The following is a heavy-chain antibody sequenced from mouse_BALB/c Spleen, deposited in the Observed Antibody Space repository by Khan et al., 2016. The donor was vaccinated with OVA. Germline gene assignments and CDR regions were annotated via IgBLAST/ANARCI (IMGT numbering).Heavy chain of an antibody. CDR2: ISYSGST. V-gene: IGHV3-2*02. CDR3: DRTARIKY. J-gene: IGHJ2*01. D-gene: IGHD1-2*01. Sequence: EVKLQESGPGLVKPSQSLSLTCTVTGYSITSGYGWNWIRQFPGNKLEWMGYISYSGSTNYNPTLKSRTSFTRDRSKNQFFLQLNPVTTEDTATYYCDRTARIKYWGQGTTLTVSS. CDR1: GYSITSGYG.